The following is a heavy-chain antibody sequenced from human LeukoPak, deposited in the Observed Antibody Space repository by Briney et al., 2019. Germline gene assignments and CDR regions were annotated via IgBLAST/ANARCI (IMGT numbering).Heavy chain of an antibody. CDR1: GYTFTSYY. V-gene: IGHV1-46*01. Sequence: ASVKVSCKASGYTFTSYYMHWVRLAPGQGLEWMGIINPSGGSTSYAQKFQGRVTMTRDTSTSTVYMELSSLRSEDTAVYYCARVLRPYCSGGSCYYDYWGQGTLVTVSS. D-gene: IGHD2-15*01. J-gene: IGHJ4*02. CDR3: ARVLRPYCSGGSCYYDY. CDR2: INPSGGST.